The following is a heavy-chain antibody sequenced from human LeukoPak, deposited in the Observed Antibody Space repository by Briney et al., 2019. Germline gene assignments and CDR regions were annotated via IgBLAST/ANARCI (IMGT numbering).Heavy chain of an antibody. V-gene: IGHV3-21*01. CDR1: EFTFSSYS. CDR3: ARPNYGGNSVFDY. D-gene: IGHD4-23*01. J-gene: IGHJ4*02. Sequence: PGGSLRLSCAASEFTFSSYSMNWVRQAPGKGLEWVSSISSSSSYIYYADSVKGRFTISRDNARNSLYLQMNSLRAEDTAVYYCARPNYGGNSVFDYWGQGTLVTVSS. CDR2: ISSSSSYI.